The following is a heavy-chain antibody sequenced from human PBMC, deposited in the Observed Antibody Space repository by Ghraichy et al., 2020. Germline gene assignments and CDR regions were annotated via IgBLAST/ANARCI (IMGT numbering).Heavy chain of an antibody. Sequence: SETLSLTCTVIGGSHSRGRDTWGWIRRRPGNEQEWIGSIYYSVSTYCNPSLRSRATMSVDTSKNQFSLKLTSVTAADTAVYYCARHRDWGSGTVYDFDYLGQVTMGPLST. CDR1: GGSHSRGRDT. CDR3: ARHRDWGSGTVYDFDY. CDR2: IYYSVST. V-gene: IGHV4-39*01. J-gene: IGHJ4*02. D-gene: IGHD3-10*01.